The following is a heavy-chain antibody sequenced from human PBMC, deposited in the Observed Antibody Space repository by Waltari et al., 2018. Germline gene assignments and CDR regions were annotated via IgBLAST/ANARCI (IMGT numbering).Heavy chain of an antibody. D-gene: IGHD6-13*01. V-gene: IGHV3-7*01. Sequence: EVQLVESGGGLVQPGGSLRLSCAASGFTFSSYWMSWVRQAPGKGLEWVANIKQDGSEKYYVDSGKGRFTISRDNAKNSLYLQMNSLRAEDTAVYYCARDELRGSSWYGYYYYGMDVWGQGTTVTVSS. CDR1: GFTFSSYW. CDR3: ARDELRGSSWYGYYYYGMDV. CDR2: IKQDGSEK. J-gene: IGHJ6*02.